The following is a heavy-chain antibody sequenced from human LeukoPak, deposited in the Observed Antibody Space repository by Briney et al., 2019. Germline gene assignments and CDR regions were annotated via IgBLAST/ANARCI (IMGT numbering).Heavy chain of an antibody. CDR2: ISYDGSNK. CDR3: ARDRVGATRELFDY. CDR1: GFTFSSYA. D-gene: IGHD1-26*01. V-gene: IGHV3-30-3*01. Sequence: GGSLRLSCAASGFTFSSYAMHWVRQAPGKGLEWVAVISYDGSNKYYADSVKGRFTISRDNSKNTLYLQMNSLRAEDTAVYYCARDRVGATRELFDYWGQGTLVTVSS. J-gene: IGHJ4*02.